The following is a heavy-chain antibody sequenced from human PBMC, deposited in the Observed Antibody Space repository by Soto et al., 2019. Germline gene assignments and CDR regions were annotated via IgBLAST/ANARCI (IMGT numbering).Heavy chain of an antibody. CDR1: GGSVSSGSYY. J-gene: IGHJ4*02. V-gene: IGHV4-61*01. D-gene: IGHD6-13*01. CDR3: ARVQYSSSWDFDS. Sequence: QVQLQESGPGLVKPSETLSLTCTVSGGSVSSGSYYWSWIRQPPGKGLEWIGYIYYSGSTHYNPSLKSRVNISIDTPNNKFSLELSSVTAADTAVYFCARVQYSSSWDFDSWGQGTLVTVSS. CDR2: IYYSGST.